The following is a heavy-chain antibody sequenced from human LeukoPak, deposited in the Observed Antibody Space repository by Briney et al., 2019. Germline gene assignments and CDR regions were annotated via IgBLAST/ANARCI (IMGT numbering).Heavy chain of an antibody. CDR3: ATDPAIVVVPAAIPDYYYYMDV. V-gene: IGHV1-69-2*01. J-gene: IGHJ6*03. CDR1: GYTFTDYY. Sequence: GASVKVSCKASGYTFTDYYMHWVQQAPGKGLEWMGRVDPEDGETIYAEKFQGRVTITADTSTDTAYMELSSLSSEDTAVYYCATDPAIVVVPAAIPDYYYYMDVWGKGTTVTVSS. CDR2: VDPEDGET. D-gene: IGHD2-2*02.